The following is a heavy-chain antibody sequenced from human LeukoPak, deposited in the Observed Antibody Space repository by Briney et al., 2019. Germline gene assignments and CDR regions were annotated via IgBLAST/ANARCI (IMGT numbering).Heavy chain of an antibody. CDR2: IYYSGST. CDR1: GGSISSSSYY. V-gene: IGHV4-39*01. Sequence: SSETLSLTCTVSGGSISSSSYYWGWIRQPPGKGLEWIGSIYYSGSTYYNPSLKSRVTISIDTSKNQFSLKLSSVTAADTAVYYCARARGDYWGQGTLVTVSS. CDR3: ARARGDY. J-gene: IGHJ4*02.